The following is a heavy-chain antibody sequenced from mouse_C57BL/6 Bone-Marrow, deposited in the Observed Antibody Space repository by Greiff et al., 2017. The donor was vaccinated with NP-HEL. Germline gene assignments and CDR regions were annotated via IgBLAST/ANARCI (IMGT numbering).Heavy chain of an antibody. CDR3: ARHSPEYYGSGEFDY. CDR2: ISSGSSTI. J-gene: IGHJ2*01. D-gene: IGHD1-1*01. CDR1: GFTFSDYG. Sequence: DVKLVESGGGLVKPGGSLKLSCAASGFTFSDYGMHWVRQAPEKGLEWVAYISSGSSTIYYADTVKGRFTISRDNAKNTLFLQMSRLKSEDTAMYYCARHSPEYYGSGEFDYWGQGTTLTVSS. V-gene: IGHV5-17*03.